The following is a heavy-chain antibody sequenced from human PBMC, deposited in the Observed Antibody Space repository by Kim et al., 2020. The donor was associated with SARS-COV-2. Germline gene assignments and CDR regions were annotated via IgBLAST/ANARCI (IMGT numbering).Heavy chain of an antibody. J-gene: IGHJ5*02. CDR3: AKGILVS. D-gene: IGHD3-3*02. V-gene: IGHV3-9*01. CDR2: ISWNSGNI. Sequence: GGSLRLSCAASGFTFDDYAMHWVRQAPGKGLEWVSGISWNSGNIDYADSVKGRFTISRDKAKDTLYLQMNSLRDEDTALYFCAKGILVSWGQGTLVTVSS. CDR1: GFTFDDYA.